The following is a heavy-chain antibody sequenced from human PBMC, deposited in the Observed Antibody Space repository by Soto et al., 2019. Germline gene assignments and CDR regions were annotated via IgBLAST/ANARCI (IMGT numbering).Heavy chain of an antibody. V-gene: IGHV3-53*01. Sequence: GGSLRLSCAASGFTVRTYTMSWVRQAPGKGLEWLSVIFAGGTIYYADSVKGRFTISRDISKNALYLQMNSLRAEDTAVYYCAKGGPVAVHYTFDYWGRGTLVTVSS. CDR1: GFTVRTYT. CDR2: IFAGGTI. CDR3: AKGGPVAVHYTFDY. J-gene: IGHJ4*02. D-gene: IGHD6-19*01.